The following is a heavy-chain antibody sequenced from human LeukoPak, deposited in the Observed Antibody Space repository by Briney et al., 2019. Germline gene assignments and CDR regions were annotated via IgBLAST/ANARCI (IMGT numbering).Heavy chain of an antibody. Sequence: SVKVSCKASGGTFSSYAISWVRQAPGQGLEWMGGIIPIFGTANYAQKFQGRVTITTDESTSTAYMELSSLRSEDTAVYYCARTAETIYYYDSSGYEPTFDYWGQGTLVTASS. D-gene: IGHD3-22*01. CDR2: IIPIFGTA. CDR3: ARTAETIYYYDSSGYEPTFDY. CDR1: GGTFSSYA. V-gene: IGHV1-69*05. J-gene: IGHJ4*02.